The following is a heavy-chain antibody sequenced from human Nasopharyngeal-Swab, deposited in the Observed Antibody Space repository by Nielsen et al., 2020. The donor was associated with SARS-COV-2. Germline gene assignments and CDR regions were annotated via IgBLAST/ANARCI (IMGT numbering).Heavy chain of an antibody. Sequence: SETLSLTCTVSGGSISSGGYYWSWIRQHPGKGLEWIGYIYCSGSTYYNPSLKSRVTISVDTSKDQFSLKLNSVTAADTAMYFCARTTTTTPFDSWGQGTLVAVSS. D-gene: IGHD1-1*01. J-gene: IGHJ4*02. CDR2: IYCSGST. V-gene: IGHV4-31*03. CDR3: ARTTTTTPFDS. CDR1: GGSISSGGYY.